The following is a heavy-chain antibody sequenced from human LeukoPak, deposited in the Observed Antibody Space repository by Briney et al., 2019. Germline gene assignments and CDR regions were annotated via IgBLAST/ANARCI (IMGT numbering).Heavy chain of an antibody. CDR2: IKQDGSEK. CDR1: GLTFSSYW. D-gene: IGHD6-19*01. Sequence: PGGSLRLSCAASGLTFSSYWMSWVRQAPGNGLEWVANIKQDGSEKYYVDSVKGRFTISRDNAKNSLYLQMNSLRAEDTAVYYCARDSAEQWLVGGPFQSPYYYYAMDVWGQGTTVTVSS. V-gene: IGHV3-7*01. CDR3: ARDSAEQWLVGGPFQSPYYYYAMDV. J-gene: IGHJ6*02.